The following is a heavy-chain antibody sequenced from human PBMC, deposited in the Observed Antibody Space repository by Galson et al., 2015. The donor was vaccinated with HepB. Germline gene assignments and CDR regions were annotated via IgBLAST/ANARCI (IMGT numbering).Heavy chain of an antibody. D-gene: IGHD3-22*01. Sequence: SLRLSCAASGFTFSSYSINWVRQAPGKGLEWVSSISSSSSYIYYADSVKGRFTISRDNAKNSLYLQMNSLRAEDTAMYYCARDRGYYDSSGFYLHDAFDIWGQGTMVTVSS. CDR3: ARDRGYYDSSGFYLHDAFDI. V-gene: IGHV3-21*01. CDR2: ISSSSSYI. J-gene: IGHJ3*02. CDR1: GFTFSSYS.